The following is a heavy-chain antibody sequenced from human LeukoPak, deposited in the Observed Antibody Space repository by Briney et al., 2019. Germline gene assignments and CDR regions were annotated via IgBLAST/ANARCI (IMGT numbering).Heavy chain of an antibody. D-gene: IGHD2-2*02. CDR2: IIPIFGTA. CDR1: GGTFISYA. J-gene: IGHJ6*03. Sequence: SVQVSCKASGGTFISYAISWVRQPPGQGLEWMGGIIPIFGTANYAQKFQGRVTITADESTSTAYMELSSLRSEDTAVYYCARVVGYCSSTSCFTYYYYYMDVWGKGTTVTVSS. CDR3: ARVVGYCSSTSCFTYYYYYMDV. V-gene: IGHV1-69*13.